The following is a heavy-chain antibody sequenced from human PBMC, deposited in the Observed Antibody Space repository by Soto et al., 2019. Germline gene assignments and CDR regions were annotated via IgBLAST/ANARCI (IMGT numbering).Heavy chain of an antibody. J-gene: IGHJ6*02. CDR1: GDSISSGNKY. CDR3: ARVPSPFDYYYAMDV. CDR2: IFSSGTT. D-gene: IGHD3-16*01. Sequence: SSETLSLTCTVSGDSISSGNKYWSWIRQPPGKGLEWIGYIFSSGTTYYNPSLKSRLTMSLDTSQSQFSLKVHSVTDADAAVYYCARVPSPFDYYYAMDVWGQGTTVTV. V-gene: IGHV4-30-4*01.